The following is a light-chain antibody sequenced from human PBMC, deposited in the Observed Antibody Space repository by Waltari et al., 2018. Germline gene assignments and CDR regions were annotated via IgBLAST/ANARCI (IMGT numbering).Light chain of an antibody. V-gene: IGKV4-1*01. CDR1: QTISYSSNYKNY. Sequence: DIVMTQSPDSLAVSLGERATINCKSRQTISYSSNYKNYLAWYQQKPGQPPKLLIYWASTRESGVPDRFSGSGSGTDFTLTISSLQAEDVAVYYCQQYYKTPQTFGQGTKVEIK. CDR2: WAS. J-gene: IGKJ1*01. CDR3: QQYYKTPQT.